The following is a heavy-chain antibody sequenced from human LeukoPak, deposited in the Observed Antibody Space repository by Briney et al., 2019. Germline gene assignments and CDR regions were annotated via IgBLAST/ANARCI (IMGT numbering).Heavy chain of an antibody. Sequence: PSETLSLTCTVSGDSISSGGYYWSWIRQHPGKGLEWIGFIYYSGSTYCNPSLRSRVTISVDTSKNQFSLKLSSVTAADTAVYYCARAGGRGNFGVVILDYWGQGTLVTVSS. CDR3: ARAGGRGNFGVVILDY. J-gene: IGHJ4*02. CDR1: GDSISSGGYY. V-gene: IGHV4-31*03. D-gene: IGHD3-3*01. CDR2: IYYSGST.